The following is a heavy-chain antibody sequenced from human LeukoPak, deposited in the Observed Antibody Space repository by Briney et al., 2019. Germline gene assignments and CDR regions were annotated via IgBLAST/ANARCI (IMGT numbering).Heavy chain of an antibody. V-gene: IGHV3-21*01. Sequence: GGSLRLSCLASGFTFSRYSMLWVRQAPGRGLEWASCIGGSGNDKHYIDSVKGRFIISRDNAKNSLFLQMNSLTAEDTAVYYCVRADGSSGSSEYFQHWGQGTLVTVSS. CDR3: VRADGSSGSSEYFQH. CDR2: IGGSGNDK. J-gene: IGHJ1*01. CDR1: GFTFSRYS. D-gene: IGHD5-12*01.